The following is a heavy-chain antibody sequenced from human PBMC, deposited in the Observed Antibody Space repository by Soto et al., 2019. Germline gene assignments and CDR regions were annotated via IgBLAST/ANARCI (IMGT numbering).Heavy chain of an antibody. CDR3: VKDSYADFHRVLSTAEYFFDY. CDR2: ITWNSGNI. V-gene: IGHV3-9*01. D-gene: IGHD2-2*01. J-gene: IGHJ4*01. CDR1: GFTFDDYA. Sequence: EVQLVESGGGLVRPGRSLRLSCTASGFTFDDYAMHWVRQAPGRGLEWVSGITWNSGNIAYADSVKGRFTIARDDDNNSLYLQMNSLRPEDRALYYCVKDSYADFHRVLSTAEYFFDYWGHGTLVTVSS.